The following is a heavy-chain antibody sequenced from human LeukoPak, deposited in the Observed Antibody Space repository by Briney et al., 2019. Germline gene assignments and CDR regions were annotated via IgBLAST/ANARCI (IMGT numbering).Heavy chain of an antibody. CDR1: GGSISSGSYY. Sequence: SETLSLTCTVSGGSISSGSYYWSWIRQPAGKGLEWIGRIYTTGSTNYNPSLKSRVTMSLDTSKHQFSLRWTSVTAADTAVYYCARGAGGDNWLDPWGQGTLVTVSS. D-gene: IGHD1-26*01. V-gene: IGHV4-61*02. CDR3: ARGAGGDNWLDP. J-gene: IGHJ5*02. CDR2: IYTTGST.